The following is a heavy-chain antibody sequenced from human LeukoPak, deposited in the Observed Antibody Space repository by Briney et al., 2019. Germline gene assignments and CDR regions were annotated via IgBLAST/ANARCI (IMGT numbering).Heavy chain of an antibody. D-gene: IGHD6-13*01. Sequence: SEALSLTCTVSGGSISGYYWSWIRQPPGKGLEWIGCIYFTGSTNYNPSLKSRVTISVDTSNNQFSLRLSSVTAADTAMYYCARGFPRIAATDKSKGLPNWFDRWGQGALVSVSS. CDR3: ARGFPRIAATDKSKGLPNWFDR. CDR1: GGSISGYY. CDR2: IYFTGST. V-gene: IGHV4-59*01. J-gene: IGHJ5*02.